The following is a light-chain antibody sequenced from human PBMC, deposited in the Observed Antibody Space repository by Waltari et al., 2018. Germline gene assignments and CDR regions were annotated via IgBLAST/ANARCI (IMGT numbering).Light chain of an antibody. Sequence: EIVLTQSPATLSLSPGERATFSCRASESISSFLAWYQQKPGQAPRLLISDASNRATGIPARFSGRGSGTDFTLTISSLEFGDLGVYYCQQRHKWPLTFGAGTKVEI. V-gene: IGKV3-11*01. CDR1: ESISSF. J-gene: IGKJ4*01. CDR2: DAS. CDR3: QQRHKWPLT.